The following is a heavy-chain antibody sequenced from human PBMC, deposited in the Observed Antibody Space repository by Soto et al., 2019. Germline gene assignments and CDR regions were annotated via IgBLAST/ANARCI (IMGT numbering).Heavy chain of an antibody. Sequence: PGESLKISCKVSGYSFTSYWISWVRQMPGKGLEWMGRIDPSGSYTNYSPSFQGHVTISADKSISTAYLQWSSLKASDTAMYYCASTSDTAMVIYYGMDVWGQGTTVTVSS. V-gene: IGHV5-10-1*01. CDR1: GYSFTSYW. D-gene: IGHD5-18*01. CDR2: IDPSGSYT. J-gene: IGHJ6*02. CDR3: ASTSDTAMVIYYGMDV.